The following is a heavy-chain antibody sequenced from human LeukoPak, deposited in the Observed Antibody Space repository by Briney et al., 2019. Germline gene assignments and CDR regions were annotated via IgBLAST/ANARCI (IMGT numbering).Heavy chain of an antibody. D-gene: IGHD3-3*01. CDR1: GFTFSSYS. V-gene: IGHV3-48*04. CDR3: ARSGRGEGLSIDY. Sequence: GGSLRLSCAASGFTFSSYSMNWVRQAPGKGLEWVSYISSSSSTIYYADSVKGRFTISRDNAKNSLYLQMNSLRAEDTAVYYCARSGRGEGLSIDYWGQGTLVTVSS. J-gene: IGHJ4*02. CDR2: ISSSSSTI.